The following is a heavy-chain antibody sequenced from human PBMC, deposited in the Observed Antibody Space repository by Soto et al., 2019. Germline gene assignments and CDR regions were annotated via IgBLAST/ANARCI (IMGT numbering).Heavy chain of an antibody. V-gene: IGHV3-23*01. CDR2: ISGSGGST. D-gene: IGHD6-19*01. Sequence: EVQLLESGGGLVQPGGSLGLSCAASGFTFSSYAMSWVRQAPGKGLEWVSAISGSGGSTYYADSVQGRFTISRDNSKNTLYLQMNSLRAEDTAVYYCARRSSGWYFDYWGQGTLVTVSS. CDR1: GFTFSSYA. CDR3: ARRSSGWYFDY. J-gene: IGHJ4*02.